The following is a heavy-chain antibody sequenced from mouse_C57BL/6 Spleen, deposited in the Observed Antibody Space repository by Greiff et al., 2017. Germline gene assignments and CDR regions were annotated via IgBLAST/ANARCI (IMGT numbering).Heavy chain of an antibody. J-gene: IGHJ4*01. Sequence: VQLKESGPELVKPGASVKISCKASGYSFTGYYMNWVKQSPEKSLEWIGEINPSTGGTTYNQKFKAKATLTVDKSSSTAYMQLKSLTSEDSAVYYCARLGTGAMDYWGQGTSVTVSS. CDR2: INPSTGGT. D-gene: IGHD3-3*01. CDR3: ARLGTGAMDY. CDR1: GYSFTGYY. V-gene: IGHV1-42*01.